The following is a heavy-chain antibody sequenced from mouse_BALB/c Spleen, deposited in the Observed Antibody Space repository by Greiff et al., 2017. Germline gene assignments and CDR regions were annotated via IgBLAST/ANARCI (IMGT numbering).Heavy chain of an antibody. CDR2: IILKSNNYAT. V-gene: IGHV6-6*02. CDR1: GFTFSNYW. CDR3: ARGGLYYYDYSWFAY. J-gene: IGHJ3*01. Sequence: EVKVEESGGGLVQPGGSMKLSCVASGFTFSNYWMNWVRQSPEKGLEWVAEIILKSNNYATHYAESVKGRFTISRDDSKSSVYLQMNNLRAEDTGIYYCARGGLYYYDYSWFAYWGQGTLVTVSA. D-gene: IGHD2-4*01.